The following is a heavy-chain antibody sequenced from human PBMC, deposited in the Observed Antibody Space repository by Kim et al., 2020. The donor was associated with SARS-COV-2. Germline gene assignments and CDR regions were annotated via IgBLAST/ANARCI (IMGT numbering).Heavy chain of an antibody. V-gene: IGHV3-21*01. Sequence: GGSLRLSCAASGFTFSSYSMNWVRQAPGKGLEWVSSISSSSSYIYYADSVKGRFTISRDNAKNSLYLQMNSLRAEDTAVYYCAISHTHLWFGEFLYYFDYWGQGTLVTVSS. CDR3: AISHTHLWFGEFLYYFDY. CDR1: GFTFSSYS. CDR2: ISSSSSYI. J-gene: IGHJ4*02. D-gene: IGHD3-10*01.